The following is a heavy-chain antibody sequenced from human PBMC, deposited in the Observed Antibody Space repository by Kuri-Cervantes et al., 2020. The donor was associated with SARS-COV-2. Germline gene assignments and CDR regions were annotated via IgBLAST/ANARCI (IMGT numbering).Heavy chain of an antibody. V-gene: IGHV3-30-3*02. Sequence: GGSLRPSCGASGFKFFTYALHWVRQVPGKGLDWVAVISYDGTNKYYADAVKGRFTISRDNSKNTLYLQMNSLRAEDTAVYYCAKCGWESSACGYFDYWGQGTLVTVAS. CDR1: GFKFFTYA. CDR2: ISYDGTNK. J-gene: IGHJ4*02. D-gene: IGHD6-6*01. CDR3: AKCGWESSACGYFDY.